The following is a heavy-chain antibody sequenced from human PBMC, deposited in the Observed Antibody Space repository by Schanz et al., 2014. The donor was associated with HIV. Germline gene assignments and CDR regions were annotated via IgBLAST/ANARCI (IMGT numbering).Heavy chain of an antibody. J-gene: IGHJ6*02. Sequence: QVQLVQSGGGVVHPGRSLRLSCAASGFNFGSYGMHWVRQAPGKGLEWGAIIWYDGSNTFYADSVKGRFTISRDNPKNTLYLQMNSLRAEDTALYYCARDSVAGEYYHYGMDVWGQGTAVTVSS. D-gene: IGHD2-21*01. CDR2: IWYDGSNT. CDR3: ARDSVAGEYYHYGMDV. CDR1: GFNFGSYG. V-gene: IGHV3-33*01.